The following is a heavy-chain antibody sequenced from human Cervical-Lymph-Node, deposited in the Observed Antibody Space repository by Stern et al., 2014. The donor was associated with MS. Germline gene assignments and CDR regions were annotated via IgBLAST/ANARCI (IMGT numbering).Heavy chain of an antibody. Sequence: VQLVESGGGVVQPGTSLRLSCAASGFAFNTYSMHWVRQAPGKGLEWVAVISYDGGNKSYADSVKCRLTISRDNSKNTLYLQINSLRAEDTAVYYCASLYASSSDSDWWGQGTLVTVSS. CDR2: ISYDGGNK. J-gene: IGHJ4*02. CDR1: GFAFNTYS. CDR3: ASLYASSSDSDW. D-gene: IGHD6-6*01. V-gene: IGHV3-30-3*01.